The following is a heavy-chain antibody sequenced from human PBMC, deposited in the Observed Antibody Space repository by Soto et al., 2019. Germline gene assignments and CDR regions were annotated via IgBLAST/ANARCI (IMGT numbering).Heavy chain of an antibody. CDR3: ARGDATKIVVTTYYAMDV. CDR2: IIPVFGTP. D-gene: IGHD3-22*01. V-gene: IGHV1-69*12. CDR1: GGSLSNYG. J-gene: IGHJ6*02. Sequence: QVQLVQSGAEVKKPGSSVKVSCKASGGSLSNYGISWVRQAPGQGLEWMGAIIPVFGTPNYAQKFQDRVTITADESTNTVYMEERSMTSDDTAVYYCARGDATKIVVTTYYAMDVWGQGTTVTVSS.